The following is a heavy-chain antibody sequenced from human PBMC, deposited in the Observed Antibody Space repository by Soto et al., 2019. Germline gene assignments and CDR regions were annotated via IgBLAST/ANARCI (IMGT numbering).Heavy chain of an antibody. Sequence: GGSLRLSCAASGFTFSSYGMHWVRQAPGKGLEWVAVIWYDGSNKYYADSVKGRFTISRDNSKNTLYLQMNSLRAEDTAVYYCARDRLAARPFYFDYWGQGTLVTVSS. D-gene: IGHD6-6*01. CDR3: ARDRLAARPFYFDY. V-gene: IGHV3-33*01. CDR2: IWYDGSNK. J-gene: IGHJ4*02. CDR1: GFTFSSYG.